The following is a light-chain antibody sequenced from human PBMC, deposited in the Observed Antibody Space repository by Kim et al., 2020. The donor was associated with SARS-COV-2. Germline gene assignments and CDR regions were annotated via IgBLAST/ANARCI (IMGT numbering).Light chain of an antibody. Sequence: GQRVTISCSGSSSNIGSNTVNWYQQRPGTAPKLLIYSNKQRPSGVPDRFSGSKSGTSASLAISGLQSEDEADYYCAAWDDSLNAVVFGGGTQLTVL. J-gene: IGLJ2*01. CDR2: SNK. CDR3: AAWDDSLNAVV. CDR1: SSNIGSNT. V-gene: IGLV1-44*01.